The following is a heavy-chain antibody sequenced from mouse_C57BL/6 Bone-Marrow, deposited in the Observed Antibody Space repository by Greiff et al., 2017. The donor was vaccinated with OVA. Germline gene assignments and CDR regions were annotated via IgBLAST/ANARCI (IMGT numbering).Heavy chain of an antibody. D-gene: IGHD1-1*01. V-gene: IGHV14-4*01. CDR2: IDPENGDT. CDR3: TTPYYGSRLDY. J-gene: IGHJ2*01. Sequence: VHVKQSGAELVRPGASVKLSCTASGFNIKDDYMHWVKQRPEQGLEWIGWIDPENGDTEYASKFQGKATITADTSSNTAYLQLSSLTSEDTAVYYCTTPYYGSRLDYWGQGTTLTVSS. CDR1: GFNIKDDY.